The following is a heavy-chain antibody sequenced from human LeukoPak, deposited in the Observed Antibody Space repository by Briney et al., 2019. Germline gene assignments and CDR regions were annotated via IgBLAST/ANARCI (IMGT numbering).Heavy chain of an antibody. CDR2: IYYSGST. D-gene: IGHD3-22*01. Sequence: PSETLSLTCTVSGGSISSYYWSWIRQPPGKGLEWIGYIYYSGSTNYNPSLKSRVTISVDTSKNQFSLKLSSVTAADTAVYYCARHPRDYYDSSGSLAIDYWGQGTLVTVSS. CDR3: ARHPRDYYDSSGSLAIDY. CDR1: GGSISSYY. J-gene: IGHJ4*02. V-gene: IGHV4-59*08.